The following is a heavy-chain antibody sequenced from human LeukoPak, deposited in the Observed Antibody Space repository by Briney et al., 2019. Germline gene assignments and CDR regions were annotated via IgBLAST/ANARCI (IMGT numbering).Heavy chain of an antibody. CDR3: ARGVGSSSSNWFDP. Sequence: SQTLSLTCTVSGDSISSGTYYWSWIRQPARKGLECIGRVYSSGNTNYNPSLKSRVTISINTSKNQFSLKLSSVTPADTAAYYCARGVGSSSSNWFDPGGQGTLVTVSS. J-gene: IGHJ5*02. V-gene: IGHV4-61*02. CDR1: GDSISSGTYY. CDR2: VYSSGNT. D-gene: IGHD6-6*01.